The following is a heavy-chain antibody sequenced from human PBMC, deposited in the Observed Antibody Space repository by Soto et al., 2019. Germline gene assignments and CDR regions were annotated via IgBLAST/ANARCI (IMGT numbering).Heavy chain of an antibody. V-gene: IGHV1-69*02. CDR1: GGTFSSYT. D-gene: IGHD3-10*01. Sequence: QVQLVQSGAEVKKPGSSVKVSCKASGGTFSSYTISWVRQAPGQGLEWMGRIIPILGIANNAQKFQGRVTITADKSTSTAYMELSSLRSEDTAVYYCARGRGGWFGELAHYWGQGTLVTVSS. CDR2: IIPILGIA. CDR3: ARGRGGWFGELAHY. J-gene: IGHJ4*02.